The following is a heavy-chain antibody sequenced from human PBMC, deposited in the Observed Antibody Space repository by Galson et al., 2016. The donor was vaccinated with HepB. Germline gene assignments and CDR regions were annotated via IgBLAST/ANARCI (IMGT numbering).Heavy chain of an antibody. J-gene: IGHJ5*01. CDR1: GASIISDSYN. CDR2: IYHTGRS. V-gene: IGHV4-39*01. CDR3: ARHPTGYPNWFDS. D-gene: IGHD3-9*01. Sequence: SETLSLTCTVSGASIISDSYNWGWIRQPPGKGLEWIATIYHTGRSYYSPSLQSRITISVDTSKNQFSLSLRSVTTADTATYYCARHPTGYPNWFDSWGQGALGAVSS.